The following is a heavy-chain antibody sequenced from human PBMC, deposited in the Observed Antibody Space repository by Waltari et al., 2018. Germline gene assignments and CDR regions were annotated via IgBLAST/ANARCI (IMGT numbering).Heavy chain of an antibody. D-gene: IGHD3-3*01. V-gene: IGHV4-34*01. CDR2: INHSGRT. CDR3: ARANTIFGVIRTWYYMDV. Sequence: QVQLQQWGAGLLKPSETLSLTCVVSGGSFSGYYWSWIRQPPGKGLGWIGEINHSGRTNYNPSRKRRVTISIDTSKIQFSLKLGSVTVADTAVYYCARANTIFGVIRTWYYMDVWGKGTPVTVSS. CDR1: GGSFSGYY. J-gene: IGHJ6*03.